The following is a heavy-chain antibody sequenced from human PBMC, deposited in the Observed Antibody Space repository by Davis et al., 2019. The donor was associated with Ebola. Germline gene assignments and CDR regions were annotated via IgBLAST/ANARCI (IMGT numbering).Heavy chain of an antibody. CDR1: GYTFTSYY. CDR2: INPSGGST. CDR3: ASSSGIAAAGSVY. J-gene: IGHJ4*02. Sequence: AASVQVSCKASGYTFTSYYMHWVRQAPGQGLEWMGIINPSGGSTSYAQKFQGRVTMTRDTSTSTVYMELSSLRSEDTAVYYCASSSGIAAAGSVYWGQGTLVTVSS. V-gene: IGHV1-46*01. D-gene: IGHD6-13*01.